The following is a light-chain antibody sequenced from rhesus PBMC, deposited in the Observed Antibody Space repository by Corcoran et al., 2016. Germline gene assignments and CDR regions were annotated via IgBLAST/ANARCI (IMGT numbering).Light chain of an antibody. CDR2: GAS. CDR3: LQVSNWPWP. CDR1: QSVSSY. J-gene: IGKJ1*01. V-gene: IGKV3-24*04. Sequence: EIVMTQSPATLALSPGERATLSCRASQSVSSYLAWYQQNPGQAPRLLFYGASSRATGIPNRFSGRGAGTEVTPTIRSLGPEDVGGYFFLQVSNWPWPFGQGAKVEIK.